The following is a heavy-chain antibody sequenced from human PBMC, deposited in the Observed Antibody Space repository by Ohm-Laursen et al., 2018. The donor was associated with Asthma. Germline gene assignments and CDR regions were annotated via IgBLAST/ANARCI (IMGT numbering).Heavy chain of an antibody. Sequence: SVKVSCKASGYTFTGYYMHWVRQAPGQGLEWMGRINPNSGGTNYAQKFQGRVTMTRDTSISTAYMELSRLRSDDTAVYYCARVPRTDYGDSEVDYWGQGTLVTVSS. CDR1: GYTFTGYY. V-gene: IGHV1-2*06. CDR2: INPNSGGT. J-gene: IGHJ4*02. CDR3: ARVPRTDYGDSEVDY. D-gene: IGHD4-17*01.